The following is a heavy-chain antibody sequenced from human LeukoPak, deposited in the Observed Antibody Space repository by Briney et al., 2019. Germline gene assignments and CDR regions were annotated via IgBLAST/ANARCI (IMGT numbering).Heavy chain of an antibody. CDR3: VRDLGYYYASGTQYYYGVDV. CDR1: GFTFSSYG. J-gene: IGHJ6*02. V-gene: IGHV3-33*01. D-gene: IGHD3-10*01. CDR2: IWYDGSNK. Sequence: PGRSLRLSCAASGFTFSSYGMHWVRQAPGKGLEWVAVIWYDGSNKYYADSVKGRFTISRDNSKNTLYLQMNSLRAEDTAVYYCVRDLGYYYASGTQYYYGVDVWGQGTTVTVSS.